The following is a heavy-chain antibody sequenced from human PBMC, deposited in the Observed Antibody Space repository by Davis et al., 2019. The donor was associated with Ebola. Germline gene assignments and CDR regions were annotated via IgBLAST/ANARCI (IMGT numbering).Heavy chain of an antibody. CDR3: AQGSSPDN. V-gene: IGHV3-23*01. CDR2: ISVTGADI. J-gene: IGHJ4*02. CDR1: GFTFSNYA. D-gene: IGHD6-6*01. Sequence: PGGSLRLSCAASGFTFSNYAMSWVRQAPGGGLEWVAGISVTGADIKYADSVRGRFSISRDDSKNTLYLQMNSLRVEDTAHYYCAQGSSPDNWGPGTLVTVSS.